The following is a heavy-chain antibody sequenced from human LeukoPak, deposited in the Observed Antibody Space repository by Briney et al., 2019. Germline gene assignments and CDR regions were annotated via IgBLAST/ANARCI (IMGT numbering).Heavy chain of an antibody. Sequence: GGSLRLSCAVSGFTFSNFWMGWVRQAPGKGLEWVANIKEDGSEKYYGDSVKGRFTISRDNAKNSLYLEMNSLRVEDTAVYYCARDSSGYQWGQGTLVTVSS. J-gene: IGHJ4*02. CDR3: ARDSSGYQ. CDR2: IKEDGSEK. V-gene: IGHV3-7*01. CDR1: GFTFSNFW. D-gene: IGHD3-22*01.